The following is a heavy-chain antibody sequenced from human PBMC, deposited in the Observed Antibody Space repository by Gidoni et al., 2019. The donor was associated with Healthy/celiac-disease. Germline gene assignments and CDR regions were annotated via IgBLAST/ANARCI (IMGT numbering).Heavy chain of an antibody. Sequence: QVQLQESGPGLVKPSETLSLTCPVSGGSISSYYWSWIRQPPGKGLEWIGYIYYSGSTNYNPSLKSRVTISVDTSKNQFSLKLSSVTAADTAVYYCARGGYYDSSGYYYVGMIFDYWGQGTLVTVSS. V-gene: IGHV4-59*01. CDR3: ARGGYYDSSGYYYVGMIFDY. J-gene: IGHJ4*02. CDR2: IYYSGST. CDR1: GGSISSYY. D-gene: IGHD3-22*01.